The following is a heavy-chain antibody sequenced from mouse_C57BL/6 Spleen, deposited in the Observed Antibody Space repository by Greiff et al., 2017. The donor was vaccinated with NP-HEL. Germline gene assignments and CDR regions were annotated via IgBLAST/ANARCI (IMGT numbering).Heavy chain of an antibody. CDR2: IWRGGST. CDR3: AKNCHGSEVYAMDY. V-gene: IGHV2-5*01. CDR1: GFSLTSYG. D-gene: IGHD1-1*01. Sequence: VQLQQSGPGLVQPSQSLSITCTVSGFSLTSYGVHWVRQSPGKGLEWLGVIWRGGSTDYNAAFMSRLSITKDNSKSQVFFKMNSLQADDTAIYYCAKNCHGSEVYAMDYWGQGTSVTVSS. J-gene: IGHJ4*01.